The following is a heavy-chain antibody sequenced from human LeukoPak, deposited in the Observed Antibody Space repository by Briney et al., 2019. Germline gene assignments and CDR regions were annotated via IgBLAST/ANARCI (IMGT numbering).Heavy chain of an antibody. J-gene: IGHJ4*02. CDR2: IRYDGSYK. CDR1: GFTFRNYG. Sequence: GGSLRLSCVASGFTFRNYGMHWVRQAPGKGLEWVAFIRYDGSYKEYADSVKGRFTISRDNSKNTLYLQMNSLRAEDTAVYYCAKTPKYCSGGSCYWGYFDYWGQGTLVTVSS. CDR3: AKTPKYCSGGSCYWGYFDY. V-gene: IGHV3-30*02. D-gene: IGHD2-15*01.